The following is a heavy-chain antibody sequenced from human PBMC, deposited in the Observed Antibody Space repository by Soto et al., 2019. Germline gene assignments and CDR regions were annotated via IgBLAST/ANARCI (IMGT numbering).Heavy chain of an antibody. J-gene: IGHJ4*01. CDR3: ALTFDYYDSSRYYSDY. CDR1: GGTFSSYA. CDR2: IIPIFGTA. V-gene: IGHV1-69*13. Sequence: SVKVSCKASGGTFSSYAISWVRQAPVQGLEWMGGIIPIFGTANYAQKFQGRVTITADESKSTAYMGLSSLRSEDTAVYYCALTFDYYDSSRYYSDYWGHGTLVTVSS. D-gene: IGHD3-22*01.